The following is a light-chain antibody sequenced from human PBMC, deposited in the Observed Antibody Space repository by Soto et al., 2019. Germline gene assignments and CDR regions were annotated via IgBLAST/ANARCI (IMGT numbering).Light chain of an antibody. CDR2: FVS. CDR1: DNIDKY. J-gene: IGKJ2*01. Sequence: DTPMTQSPPSLSASVGDSVTIACRAGDNIDKYLNWYQQRPGKAPEVLIFFVSRLRSGVPLRFSGRGSGRDFSLTITGLRPEDAATYYCQQSYTMPFTFGQGTRLEIK. V-gene: IGKV1-39*01. CDR3: QQSYTMPFT.